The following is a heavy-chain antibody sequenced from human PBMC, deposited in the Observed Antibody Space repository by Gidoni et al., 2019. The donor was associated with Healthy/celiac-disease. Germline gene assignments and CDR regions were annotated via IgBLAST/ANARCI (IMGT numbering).Heavy chain of an antibody. CDR1: SGTFSSYA. V-gene: IGHV1-69*01. CDR2: IIPIFGTA. J-gene: IGHJ6*03. Sequence: VQLVQSGAAVQKPRSSVKVSCKACSGTFSSYATSWVRQAPGQGREWMGGIIPIFGTANYAQKFQGRVTITADESTSTAYMELSSLRSEDTAVYYCARGYCSGGSCYRDYYYMDVWGKGTTVTVSS. CDR3: ARGYCSGGSCYRDYYYMDV. D-gene: IGHD2-15*01.